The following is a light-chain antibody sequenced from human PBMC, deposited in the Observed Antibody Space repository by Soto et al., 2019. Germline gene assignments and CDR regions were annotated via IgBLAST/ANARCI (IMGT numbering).Light chain of an antibody. CDR1: SIGSKS. CDR2: DDS. J-gene: IGLJ1*01. V-gene: IGLV3-21*02. CDR3: QVWDTRSEHYV. Sequence: SYELTQSPSVSVAPGQTVTITCGGSSIGSKSVHWNQQKPGQAPVLGVYDDSDRRSGIPERFSGSNSGNTATLTITRVEAGDEADYHCQVWDTRSEHYVFGPGTKLTVL.